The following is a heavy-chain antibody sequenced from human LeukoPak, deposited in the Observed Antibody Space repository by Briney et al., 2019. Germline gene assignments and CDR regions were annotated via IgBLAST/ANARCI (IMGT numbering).Heavy chain of an antibody. CDR1: GFTFSNAW. J-gene: IGHJ4*02. D-gene: IGHD2-8*01. CDR2: IKSKTDGGTR. CDR3: TVDTNTDSQYY. V-gene: IGHV3-15*01. Sequence: GGSLRLSCAASGFTFSNAWMSWVRQGPGKGLEWVGRIKSKTDGGTRDYAAPVKGRFTISRDDSENTLYLQMNSLKTEDTAVYYCTVDTNTDSQYYWGQGTLVTVSS.